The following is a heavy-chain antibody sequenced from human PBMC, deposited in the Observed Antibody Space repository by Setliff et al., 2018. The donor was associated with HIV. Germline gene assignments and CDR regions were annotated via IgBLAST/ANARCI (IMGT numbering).Heavy chain of an antibody. Sequence: PSETLSLTCNVSGGSISGYFWTWIRQPAGKGLEWIGRIYPSGTINYNPSLKSRVTMSVDTSSNHFSLRLTSVTAADTAVYYCARATSPRPMVRGGWFDPWGQGTLVTVSS. CDR2: IYPSGTI. CDR1: GGSISGYF. D-gene: IGHD3-10*01. J-gene: IGHJ5*02. V-gene: IGHV4-4*07. CDR3: ARATSPRPMVRGGWFDP.